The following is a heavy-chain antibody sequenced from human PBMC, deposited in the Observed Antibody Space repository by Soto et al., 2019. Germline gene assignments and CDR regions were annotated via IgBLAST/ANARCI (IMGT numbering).Heavy chain of an antibody. D-gene: IGHD1-7*01. CDR1: GGTFSSYA. CDR2: IIPILGIA. Sequence: ASVKVSCKASGGTFSSYASSWVRQAPGQGLEWMGRIIPILGIANYAQKFQGRVTITADKSTSTAYMELSSLRSEDTAVYYCARHSTTPPGAFDIWGQGTMVTVSS. V-gene: IGHV1-69*04. CDR3: ARHSTTPPGAFDI. J-gene: IGHJ3*02.